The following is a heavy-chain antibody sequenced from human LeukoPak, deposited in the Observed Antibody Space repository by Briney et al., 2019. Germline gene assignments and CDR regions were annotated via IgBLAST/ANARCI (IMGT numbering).Heavy chain of an antibody. V-gene: IGHV3-11*04. CDR1: GFTFSDYY. CDR2: ISSRGSTI. D-gene: IGHD3-10*01. Sequence: GGSLRLSCAASGFTFSDYYMIWIRQAPGKGLEWVSYISSRGSTIYYADSVKGRFTISRDNAKNSLYLQMNSLRAEDTAVYYCARQTWEGALEGFGEFLGYYYYYMDVWGKGTTVTVSS. CDR3: ARQTWEGALEGFGEFLGYYYYYMDV. J-gene: IGHJ6*03.